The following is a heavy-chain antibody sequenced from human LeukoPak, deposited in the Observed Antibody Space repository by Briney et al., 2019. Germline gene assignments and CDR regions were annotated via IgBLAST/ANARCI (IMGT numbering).Heavy chain of an antibody. CDR3: AGDGEETAMVLVY. D-gene: IGHD5-18*01. Sequence: ASVKVSCKASGYTFTSYYMHWVRQAPGQGLEWMGIINPSGGSTSYAQKFQGRVTMTRDTSTSTVYMELSSLRSEVTAVYYCAGDGEETAMVLVYWGQGTLVTASS. V-gene: IGHV1-46*01. CDR2: INPSGGST. J-gene: IGHJ4*02. CDR1: GYTFTSYY.